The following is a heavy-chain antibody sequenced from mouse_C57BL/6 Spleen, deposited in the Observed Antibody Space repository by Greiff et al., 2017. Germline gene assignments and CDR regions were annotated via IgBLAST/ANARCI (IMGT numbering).Heavy chain of an antibody. Sequence: VQLQQSGAELVRPGASVKLSCTASGFNIKDDYMHWVKQRPEQGLEWIGWIDPENGDTAYASKFQGKATITADTSSNTAYLQLSSLTSEDTAVYYGTPRQLSSHYYSMDYWGQGTSVTVSA. D-gene: IGHD3-2*02. J-gene: IGHJ4*01. CDR1: GFNIKDDY. CDR3: TPRQLSSHYYSMDY. V-gene: IGHV14-4*01. CDR2: IDPENGDT.